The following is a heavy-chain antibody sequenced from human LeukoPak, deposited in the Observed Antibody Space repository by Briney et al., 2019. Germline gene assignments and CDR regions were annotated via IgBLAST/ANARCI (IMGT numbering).Heavy chain of an antibody. CDR3: SRRAYDSSGYYSDN. D-gene: IGHD3-22*01. CDR2: IRTKAYGGTT. Sequence: GGSLRLSCTSSGFTFGDYGMSWVRQAPGKGLEWVGVIRTKAYGGTTEYAASVKGRFTISRDDSKSIAYLQMNSLKTEDTAVYYCSRRAYDSSGYYSDNWGQGTLVTVSS. CDR1: GFTFGDYG. V-gene: IGHV3-49*04. J-gene: IGHJ4*02.